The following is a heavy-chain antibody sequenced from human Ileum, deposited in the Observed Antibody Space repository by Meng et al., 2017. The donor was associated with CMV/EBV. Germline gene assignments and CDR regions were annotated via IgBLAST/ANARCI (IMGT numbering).Heavy chain of an antibody. CDR1: GGSISNYY. Sequence: SETLSLTCTVSGGSISNYYWSWIRQPPGKGLEWIGYIYYSGSTNYNPSLKSRVTISVDTSKNQFSLELNSVTAADTAVYYCARDSTAGIPYYFYGMYVWGQGTTVTVSS. V-gene: IGHV4-59*01. CDR3: ARDSTAGIPYYFYGMYV. CDR2: IYYSGST. D-gene: IGHD6-13*01. J-gene: IGHJ6*02.